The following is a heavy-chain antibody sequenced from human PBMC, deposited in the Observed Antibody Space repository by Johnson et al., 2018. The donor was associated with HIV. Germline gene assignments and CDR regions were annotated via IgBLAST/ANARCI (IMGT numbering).Heavy chain of an antibody. Sequence: EVQLVESGGGLVQPGGSLRLSCGASGFTVSGNYMNWVRQAPGKGLEWVSVIYSGGSPYYADSVKGRFTISRDNSKNTLYLQMNSLRAEDTAVYYCARLGLTDAFDIWGQGTMVTVSP. CDR1: GFTVSGNY. J-gene: IGHJ3*02. CDR3: ARLGLTDAFDI. CDR2: IYSGGSP. D-gene: IGHD2-8*01. V-gene: IGHV3-66*01.